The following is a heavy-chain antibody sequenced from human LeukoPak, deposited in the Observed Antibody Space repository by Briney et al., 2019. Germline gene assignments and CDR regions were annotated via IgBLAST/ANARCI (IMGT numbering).Heavy chain of an antibody. CDR3: ARAPRAGASSWYRFDF. D-gene: IGHD6-13*01. V-gene: IGHV4-61*01. J-gene: IGHJ4*02. Sequence: SETLCLTCTVSGGSVSSDSNYWGWLRQPQGRGLEWLVYVFYGGSTTYNPSLESRVTISVDTSKNQFSLKLSSVTTADTAVYYGARAPRAGASSWYRFDFWGQGTLVTVSS. CDR2: VFYGGST. CDR1: GGSVSSDSNY.